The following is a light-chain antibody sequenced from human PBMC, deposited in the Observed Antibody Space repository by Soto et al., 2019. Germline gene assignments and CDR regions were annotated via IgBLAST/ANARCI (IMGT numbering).Light chain of an antibody. Sequence: DVVMTQSPLSLPVTLGQPASISCTSSQSLEYSDGKTYLNWFLQRPGQSPRRLIYKVSNRDSGVPHRFSGSGSGTDFTLKISRVEAEDVGIYYCMQGGHWPWTFGQGTKV. CDR3: MQGGHWPWT. CDR1: QSLEYSDGKTY. CDR2: KVS. J-gene: IGKJ1*01. V-gene: IGKV2-30*01.